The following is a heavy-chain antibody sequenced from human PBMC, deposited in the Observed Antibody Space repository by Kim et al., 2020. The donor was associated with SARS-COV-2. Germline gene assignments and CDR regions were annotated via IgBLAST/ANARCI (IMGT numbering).Heavy chain of an antibody. D-gene: IGHD3-22*01. CDR3: ARHAYYYDSSGYSEDHYFDY. V-gene: IGHV4-39*01. CDR2: IYYSGST. CDR1: GGSISSSSYY. Sequence: SETLSLTCTVSGGSISSSSYYWGWIRQPPGKGLEWIGSIYYSGSTYYNPSLKSRVTISVDTSKNQFSLKLSSVTAADTAVYYCARHAYYYDSSGYSEDHYFDYWGQGTRVTVSS. J-gene: IGHJ4*02.